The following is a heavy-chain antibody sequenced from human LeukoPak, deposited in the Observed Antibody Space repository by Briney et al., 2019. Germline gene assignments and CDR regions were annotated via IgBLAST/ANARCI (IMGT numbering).Heavy chain of an antibody. CDR2: ISSSGSTI. CDR1: RFTFSSYE. V-gene: IGHV3-48*03. Sequence: PGGSLRLSRAASRFTFSSYEMNWVRQAPGKGLEGVSYISSSGSTIYYADSVKGRFTISRDNANNSLYLQMNSLRAEDTAVYYCARDLVGAIDYWRQGTLVSVPS. CDR3: ARDLVGAIDY. J-gene: IGHJ4*02. D-gene: IGHD1-26*01.